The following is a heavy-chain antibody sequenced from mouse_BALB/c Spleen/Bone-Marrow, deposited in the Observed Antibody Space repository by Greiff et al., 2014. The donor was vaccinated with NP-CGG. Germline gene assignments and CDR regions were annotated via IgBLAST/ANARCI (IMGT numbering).Heavy chain of an antibody. J-gene: IGHJ3*01. CDR1: GYTFTIYW. V-gene: IGHV1-7*01. Sequence: QVQLQQSGAELAKPGASVKMSCKASGYTFTIYWMHWVKQRPGQGLEWIGYINPSTGYTEYNQKFKDKATLTADKSSSTAYMQLRSLTSEDSAVYYCARYGGRSYDGFAYWGQGTLVTVSA. CDR3: ARYGGRSYDGFAY. D-gene: IGHD2-12*01. CDR2: INPSTGYT.